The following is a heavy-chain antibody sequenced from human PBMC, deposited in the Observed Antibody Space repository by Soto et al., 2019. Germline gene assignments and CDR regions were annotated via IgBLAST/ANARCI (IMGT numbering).Heavy chain of an antibody. J-gene: IGHJ6*02. CDR3: ARLPHAPPASTGYYYYYXMDV. D-gene: IGHD2-8*02. CDR1: GYSFTSYW. Sequence: GESLKISCKGSGYSFTSYWIGWVRQMPGKGLEWMGIIYPGDSDTRYSPSFQGQVTISADKSISTAYLQWSSLKASDTAMYYRARLPHAPPASTGYYYYYXMDVWGQGTKVTVSS. V-gene: IGHV5-51*01. CDR2: IYPGDSDT.